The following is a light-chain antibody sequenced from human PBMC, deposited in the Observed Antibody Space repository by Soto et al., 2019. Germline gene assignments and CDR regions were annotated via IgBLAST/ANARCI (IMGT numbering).Light chain of an antibody. CDR1: QSVSSY. V-gene: IGKV3-11*01. CDR2: DAS. Sequence: EIVLTQSPATLSLSPGERATLSCRASQSVSSYLAWYQQKPGQAPRLLIYDASNRATGIPARFSGSGSGTDFTLTISSLETEDFAVYYCQQSGTFGPGTKVDIK. CDR3: QQSGT. J-gene: IGKJ3*01.